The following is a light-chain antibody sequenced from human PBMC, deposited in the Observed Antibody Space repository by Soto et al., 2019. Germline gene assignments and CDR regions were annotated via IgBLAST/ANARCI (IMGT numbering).Light chain of an antibody. J-gene: IGKJ4*01. V-gene: IGKV3-20*01. CDR1: QSVRSSY. CDR2: GAS. Sequence: EIVLTQSPATLSLSPGERATLSCRASQSVRSSYLAWYQQKPGQAPRLLIYGASSRATGIPDRFSGSGSGTDFTLTISRLEPEDFAVYYCQQFATSPLTFGGGTKVDIK. CDR3: QQFATSPLT.